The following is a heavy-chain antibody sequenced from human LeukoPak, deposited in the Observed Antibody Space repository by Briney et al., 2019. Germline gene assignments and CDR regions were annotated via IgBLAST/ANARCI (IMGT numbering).Heavy chain of an antibody. CDR1: GYTFTGDF. Sequence: GASVKVSCKASGYTFTGDFIHWVRQAPGQGLDWMGWINSDSGGTNYARKFQGRVTMTRNTSISTAYMELSSLRSDDTAVFYCARGNIATRRGENWFDPWGQGTLVTVSS. D-gene: IGHD6-6*01. V-gene: IGHV1-2*02. CDR3: ARGNIATRRGENWFDP. CDR2: INSDSGGT. J-gene: IGHJ5*02.